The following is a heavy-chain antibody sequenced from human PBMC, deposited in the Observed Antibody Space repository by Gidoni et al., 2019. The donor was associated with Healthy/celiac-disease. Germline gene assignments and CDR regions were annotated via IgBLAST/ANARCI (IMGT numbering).Heavy chain of an antibody. CDR3: ARDPSFYSLFDY. CDR2: IWYDGSNK. CDR1: GFTFSSYG. Sequence: QVQLVESGGGVVQPGRSLRLSCAASGFTFSSYGMHWVRQAPGKGLEWVAVIWYDGSNKYYADSVKGRFTISRDNSKNTLYLQMNSLRAEDTAVYYCARDPSFYSLFDYWGQGTLVTVSS. J-gene: IGHJ4*02. D-gene: IGHD4-4*01. V-gene: IGHV3-33*01.